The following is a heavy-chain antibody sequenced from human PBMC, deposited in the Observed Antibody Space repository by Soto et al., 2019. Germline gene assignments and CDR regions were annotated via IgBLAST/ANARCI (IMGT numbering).Heavy chain of an antibody. CDR3: AKDLQYSSGWYDYYYGMDV. CDR2: ISGSGGST. D-gene: IGHD6-19*01. J-gene: IGHJ6*02. CDR1: GFTFSSYA. V-gene: IGHV3-23*01. Sequence: EVQLLESGGGLVQPGGSLRLSCAASGFTFSSYAMSWVRQAPGKGLEWVSAISGSGGSTYYADSVKGRFTISRDNSKNTLYLQMNSLRAEDTAVFYCAKDLQYSSGWYDYYYGMDVCGQGTTVTVSS.